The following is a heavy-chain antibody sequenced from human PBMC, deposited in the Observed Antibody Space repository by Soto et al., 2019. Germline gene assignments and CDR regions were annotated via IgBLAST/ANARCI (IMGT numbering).Heavy chain of an antibody. CDR2: ISYDGSNK. Sequence: QVQLVESGGGVVQPGRSLRLSCAASGFTFSSYAMHWVRQAPGKGLEWVAVISYDGSNKYYADSVKGRFTISRDNSKNTLYLQMNSLRAEDTAVYYCARDPWHVAVAHRLYFDYWGQVPLVTVSS. CDR3: ARDPWHVAVAHRLYFDY. V-gene: IGHV3-30-3*01. CDR1: GFTFSSYA. D-gene: IGHD6-19*01. J-gene: IGHJ4*02.